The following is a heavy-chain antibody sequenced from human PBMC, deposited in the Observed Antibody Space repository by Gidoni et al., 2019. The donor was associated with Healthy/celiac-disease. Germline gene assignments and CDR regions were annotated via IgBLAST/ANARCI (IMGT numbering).Heavy chain of an antibody. CDR2: IKQDGSEK. J-gene: IGHJ6*02. V-gene: IGHV3-7*01. CDR3: ARAIGSSSWYYYYGMDV. D-gene: IGHD6-13*01. CDR1: GFTFSSYW. Sequence: GESGGGLVQPGGSLRLSCAASGFTFSSYWMSWVRQAPGKGLEWVANIKQDGSEKYYVDSVKGRFTISRDNAKNSLYLQMNSLRAEDTAVYYCARAIGSSSWYYYYGMDVWGQGTTVTVSS.